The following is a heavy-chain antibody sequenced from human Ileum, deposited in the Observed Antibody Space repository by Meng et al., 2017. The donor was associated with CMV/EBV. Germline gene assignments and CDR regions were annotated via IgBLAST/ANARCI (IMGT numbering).Heavy chain of an antibody. CDR3: ARDRDSSGYPDY. CDR1: GDSISSGS. J-gene: IGHJ4*02. V-gene: IGHV3-30-3*01. D-gene: IGHD3-22*01. Sequence: QVQVKESGPGSPKASEPLSLICSVSGDSISSGSYYWGWISQAPGKGLEWVAVISYDGSNKYYADSVKGRFTISRDNSKNTLYLQMNSLRAEDTAVYYCARDRDSSGYPDYWGQGTLVTVSS. CDR2: ISYDGSNK.